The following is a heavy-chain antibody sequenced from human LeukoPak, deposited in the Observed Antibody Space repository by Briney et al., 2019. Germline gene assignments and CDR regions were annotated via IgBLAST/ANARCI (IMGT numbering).Heavy chain of an antibody. J-gene: IGHJ4*02. Sequence: GESLKISCKGSGYSFTSYWIGWVRQMPGKGPEWMGIIYPGDSDTRYSPSFQGQVTISADKSISTAYLQWSSLKASDTAMYYCARARIAAAGTMDLHYWGQGTLVTVSS. CDR2: IYPGDSDT. CDR3: ARARIAAAGTMDLHY. V-gene: IGHV5-51*01. D-gene: IGHD6-13*01. CDR1: GYSFTSYW.